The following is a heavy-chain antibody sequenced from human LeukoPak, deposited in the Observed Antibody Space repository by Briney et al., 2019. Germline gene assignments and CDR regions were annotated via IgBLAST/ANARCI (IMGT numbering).Heavy chain of an antibody. CDR1: GFTFSSYG. J-gene: IGHJ4*02. D-gene: IGHD6-6*01. CDR3: ARGRYSTSPLDY. V-gene: IGHV3-21*05. CDR2: ISGGGSYT. Sequence: GRSLRLSCAVSGFTFSSYGMHWVRQAPGKGLEWVSYISGGGSYTNYADSVKGRFTISRDDAENSLYLQMSSLRVEDTAVYFCARGRYSTSPLDYWGQGTLVTVSS.